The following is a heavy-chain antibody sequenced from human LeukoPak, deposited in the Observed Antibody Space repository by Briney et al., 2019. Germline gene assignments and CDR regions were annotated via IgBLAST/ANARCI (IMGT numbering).Heavy chain of an antibody. V-gene: IGHV4-61*01. CDR2: IYYSGST. D-gene: IGHD1-26*01. J-gene: IGHJ4*02. CDR3: ARVVVGAIDY. CDR1: GGSISSGSYY. Sequence: SQTLSLTCTVSGGSISSGSYYWRWIRQPPGKGLEWIGYIYYSGSTNYNPSLKRRVTISVNTTKNQFPLKLTSITAADTAVDYCARVVVGAIDYWGQGTLVTDST.